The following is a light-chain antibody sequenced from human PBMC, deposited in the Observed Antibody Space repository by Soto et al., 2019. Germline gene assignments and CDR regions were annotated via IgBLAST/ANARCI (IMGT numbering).Light chain of an antibody. CDR1: SSDVGGYSY. Sequence: QSVLTQPRSVSGSPGQSVTISCTGTSSDVGGYSYVSWYQLHPGRAPKLMIYDVRERPSGVPDRFSGSKSGNTASLTISGLQAEDEADYYCCSYAGSHTLLFGGGTKLTVL. V-gene: IGLV2-11*01. J-gene: IGLJ2*01. CDR3: CSYAGSHTLL. CDR2: DVR.